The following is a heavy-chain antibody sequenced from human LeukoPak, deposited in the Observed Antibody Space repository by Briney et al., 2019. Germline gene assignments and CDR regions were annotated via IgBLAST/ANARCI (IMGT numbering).Heavy chain of an antibody. J-gene: IGHJ4*02. CDR2: ISSGSSYI. CDR3: ARSSSSSWWYFDY. CDR1: GFTFSSYS. Sequence: PGGSLRLSCAASGFTFSSYSMNWVRQAPGKGLEWVSSISSGSSYIYYADSVKGRFTISRDNAKNSLYLQMNTLRAEDTAVYYCARSSSSSWWYFDYWGQGTLVTVSS. V-gene: IGHV3-21*01. D-gene: IGHD6-13*01.